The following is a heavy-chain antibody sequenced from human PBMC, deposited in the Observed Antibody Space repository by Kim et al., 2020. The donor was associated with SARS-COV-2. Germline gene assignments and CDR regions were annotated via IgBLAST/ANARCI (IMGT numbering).Heavy chain of an antibody. CDR3: ASVNPVINYYDSSGYLDY. Sequence: SVKVSCKASGGTFSSYAISWVRQAPGQGLEWMGGIIPIFGTANYAQKFQGRVTITADESTSTAYMELSSLRSEDTAVYYCASVNPVINYYDSSGYLDYWGQGTLVTVSS. D-gene: IGHD3-22*01. V-gene: IGHV1-69*13. CDR2: IIPIFGTA. J-gene: IGHJ4*02. CDR1: GGTFSSYA.